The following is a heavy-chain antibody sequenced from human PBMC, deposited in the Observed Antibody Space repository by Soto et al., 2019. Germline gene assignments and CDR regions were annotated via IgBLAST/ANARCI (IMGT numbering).Heavy chain of an antibody. CDR3: AKNPGYYYDSTGYHFDC. J-gene: IGHJ4*02. Sequence: VGSLTLSCAAAELSFSNWAMSSVRQAPGKGLEWVSAISYGGGTTYYADSVKGRFTISRDNSKNTLYLQMNSLRAEDTAVYYCAKNPGYYYDSTGYHFDCWGQGTLVTVSS. V-gene: IGHV3-23*01. D-gene: IGHD3-22*01. CDR2: ISYGGGTT. CDR1: ELSFSNWA.